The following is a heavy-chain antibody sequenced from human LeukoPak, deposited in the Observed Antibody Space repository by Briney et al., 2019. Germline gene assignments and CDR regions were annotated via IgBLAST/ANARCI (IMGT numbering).Heavy chain of an antibody. J-gene: IGHJ4*02. Sequence: GRSLRLSCAASGLTVGSHYMSWVRQAPGKGLEWVSIIYSGGRTDYADSVKGRFSISRHNSENTLFLQMNSLRAEDTAVYYCAILGATAGYWGQGTLVTVSS. CDR1: GLTVGSHY. V-gene: IGHV3-53*04. CDR3: AILGATAGY. D-gene: IGHD1-26*01. CDR2: IYSGGRT.